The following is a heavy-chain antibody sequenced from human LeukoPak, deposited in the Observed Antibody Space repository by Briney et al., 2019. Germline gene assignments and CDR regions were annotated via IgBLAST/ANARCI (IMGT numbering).Heavy chain of an antibody. CDR2: INHSGST. J-gene: IGHJ6*03. Sequence: SETLSLTCAVYGGSFSGYYWSWIRQPPGKGLEWIGEINHSGSTNYNPSLKSRVTISVDTSKNQFSLKLSSVTAADTAVYYCARERITMVRGAQSYYYYMDVWGKGTTVTISS. D-gene: IGHD3-10*01. CDR3: ARERITMVRGAQSYYYYMDV. V-gene: IGHV4-34*01. CDR1: GGSFSGYY.